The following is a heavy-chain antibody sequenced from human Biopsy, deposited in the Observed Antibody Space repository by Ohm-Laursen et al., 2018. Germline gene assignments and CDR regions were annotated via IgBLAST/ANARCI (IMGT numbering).Heavy chain of an antibody. CDR1: GDSVSSGSFY. J-gene: IGHJ3*02. D-gene: IGHD1-26*01. V-gene: IGHV4-61*01. CDR2: IYTSGSP. Sequence: GTLSLTCTVSGDSVSSGSFYWSWIRQPPGKGLEWIGRIYTSGSPNYNLSLESRVTMSVDTSKNQFSLNLRSVTAADTAVYYCARGTGRYYVYGAFDIWGQGTVVTVSS. CDR3: ARGTGRYYVYGAFDI.